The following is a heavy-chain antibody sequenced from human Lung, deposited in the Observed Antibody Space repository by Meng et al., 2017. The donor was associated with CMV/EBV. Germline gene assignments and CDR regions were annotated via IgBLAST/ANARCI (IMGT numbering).Heavy chain of an antibody. J-gene: IGHJ4*02. CDR3: AREYRLKYDSFGFDF. Sequence: SGFTFNTYWMHWVRQAPGNGLVWVSRITSDGSSTTYADSVKGRFTISRDNAKNTLYLQMNSLGAEDTAVYYCAREYRLKYDSFGFDFWGQGTLVTVSS. CDR1: GFTFNTYW. D-gene: IGHD3-22*01. CDR2: ITSDGSST. V-gene: IGHV3-74*01.